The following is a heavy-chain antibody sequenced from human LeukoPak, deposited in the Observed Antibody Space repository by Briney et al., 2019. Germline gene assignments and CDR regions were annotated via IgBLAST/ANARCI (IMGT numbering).Heavy chain of an antibody. Sequence: GGSLRLSCGASGFTSNSYSMNWVRQAPGKGLEWVSAISGSGGSTYYADSVKGRFTISRDNSKNTLYLQMNSLRAEDTAVYYCAKDLIVAAIKENAFDIWGQGTMVTVSS. CDR1: GFTSNSYS. J-gene: IGHJ3*02. CDR2: ISGSGGST. V-gene: IGHV3-23*01. CDR3: AKDLIVAAIKENAFDI. D-gene: IGHD2-15*01.